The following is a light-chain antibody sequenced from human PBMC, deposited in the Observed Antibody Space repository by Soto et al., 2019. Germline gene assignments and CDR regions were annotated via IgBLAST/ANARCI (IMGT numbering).Light chain of an antibody. Sequence: QSALTQPASVSGSPGQSITISCTGTSSDVGRYNYVSWYQQHPGKAPKLMIYDVSNRPSGVSYRFSGSKSGNTASLTISGLQAEDEADYYCSSYTSSSLHVFGTGTKLTVL. CDR3: SSYTSSSLHV. J-gene: IGLJ1*01. CDR1: SSDVGRYNY. V-gene: IGLV2-14*03. CDR2: DVS.